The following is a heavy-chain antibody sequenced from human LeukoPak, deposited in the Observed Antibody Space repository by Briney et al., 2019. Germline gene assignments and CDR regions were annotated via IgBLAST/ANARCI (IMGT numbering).Heavy chain of an antibody. CDR1: GGSISSYY. CDR2: IYYSGST. D-gene: IGHD3-10*01. V-gene: IGHV4-59*01. Sequence: NPSETLSLTCTVSGGSISSYYWSWIRQPPGKGLEWIGYIYYSGSTNYNPSLKSRVTISVDTSKNQFSLKLSSVTAADSAVYYCARDKGMYCYGSGSYSRSYYFDYWGQGTLVTVSS. J-gene: IGHJ4*02. CDR3: ARDKGMYCYGSGSYSRSYYFDY.